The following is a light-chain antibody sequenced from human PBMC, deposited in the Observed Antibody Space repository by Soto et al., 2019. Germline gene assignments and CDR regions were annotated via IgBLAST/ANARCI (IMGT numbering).Light chain of an antibody. CDR3: LQYNTWPYT. Sequence: EIVMTQSPATLSVSPGERATLSCRASQSVSSNLAWYQQKPGQAPRLLIYGASTKATGIPARFSGSGSGTEFTLTISSLQSENFAGYYCLQYNTWPYTFGQGTKLEIK. J-gene: IGKJ2*01. CDR2: GAS. CDR1: QSVSSN. V-gene: IGKV3-15*01.